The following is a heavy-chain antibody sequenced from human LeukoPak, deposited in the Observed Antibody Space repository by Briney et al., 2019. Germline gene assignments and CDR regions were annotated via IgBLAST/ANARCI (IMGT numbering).Heavy chain of an antibody. J-gene: IGHJ4*02. CDR2: IRSNGEST. Sequence: PGGSLRLSCAASGFTFSSIAMSWVRRAPGKGLEWVSTIRSNGESTGYADSVKGRFTISRDNSKKTLYLQLNSLRVEDTAIYYCAKGQELDDGVFDSWGQGTLVTVSS. CDR1: GFTFSSIA. D-gene: IGHD1-1*01. CDR3: AKGQELDDGVFDS. V-gene: IGHV3-23*01.